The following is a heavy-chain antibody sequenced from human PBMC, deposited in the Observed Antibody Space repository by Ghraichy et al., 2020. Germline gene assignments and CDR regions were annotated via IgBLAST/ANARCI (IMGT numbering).Heavy chain of an antibody. V-gene: IGHV3-21*01. CDR3: ARDVGFDNSAGGLDV. CDR2: ISTRSTYK. D-gene: IGHD4-23*01. CDR1: GFTFSSYA. Sequence: SCAASGFTFSSYAMNWVRQAPGKGLEWVSSISTRSTYKNYAASVKGRFTVSRDNAKNSLFLQMDSLRADDTAVYYCARDVGFDNSAGGLDVWGHGTWVIVSS. J-gene: IGHJ6*02.